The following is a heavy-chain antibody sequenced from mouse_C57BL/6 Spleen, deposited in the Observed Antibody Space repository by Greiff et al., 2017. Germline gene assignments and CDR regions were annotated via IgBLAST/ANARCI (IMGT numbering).Heavy chain of an antibody. CDR2: ISSGGSYT. V-gene: IGHV5-6*01. CDR3: AREGEGQLRLQDY. CDR1: GFTFSSYG. Sequence: EVHLVESGGDLVKPGGSLKLSCAASGFTFSSYGMSWVRQTPDKRLEWVATISSGGSYTYYPDSVKGRFTISRDNAKNTLYLQMSSLKSEDTAMYYCAREGEGQLRLQDYWGQGTSVTVSS. J-gene: IGHJ4*01. D-gene: IGHD3-2*02.